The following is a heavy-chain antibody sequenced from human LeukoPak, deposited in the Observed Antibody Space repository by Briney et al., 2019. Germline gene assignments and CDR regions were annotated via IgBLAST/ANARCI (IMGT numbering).Heavy chain of an antibody. Sequence: ASVKVSCKASGGTFSSYAISWARQAPGQGLEWMGGIIPIFGTANYAQKFQGRVTITADESTSTAYMELSSLRSEDTAVYYCASGRTMVRGVMRWFDPWGQGTLVTVSS. V-gene: IGHV1-69*13. D-gene: IGHD3-10*01. CDR3: ASGRTMVRGVMRWFDP. CDR2: IIPIFGTA. CDR1: GGTFSSYA. J-gene: IGHJ5*02.